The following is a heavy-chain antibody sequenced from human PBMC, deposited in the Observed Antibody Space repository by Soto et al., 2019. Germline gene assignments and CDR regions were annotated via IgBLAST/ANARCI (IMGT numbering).Heavy chain of an antibody. V-gene: IGHV3-74*01. Sequence: PGGSLRLSCAASGFTFSSYWMHWVRQAPGKGLVWVSRINSDGSSTSYADSVKGRFTISRDNAKNTLYLQMNSLRAEDTAVYYCARDPLLEYNWNSHDAFDIWGQGTMVTVSS. CDR2: INSDGSST. CDR1: GFTFSSYW. J-gene: IGHJ3*02. CDR3: ARDPLLEYNWNSHDAFDI. D-gene: IGHD1-7*01.